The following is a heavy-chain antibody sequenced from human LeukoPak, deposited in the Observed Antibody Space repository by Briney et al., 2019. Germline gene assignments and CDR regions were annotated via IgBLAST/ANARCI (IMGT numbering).Heavy chain of an antibody. J-gene: IGHJ4*02. CDR1: GFNFDAYA. CDR2: ISADGGST. Sequence: GGSLRLSCAASGFNFDAYAMHWVRQAPGKGLQWISLISADGGSTYYADSVKGRFTISRDNSRNSLYLQMNSLTTEDTAFYYCAKDKAGTIVWYGRWAVGLFDYWGQGTLLTVSS. V-gene: IGHV3-43*02. D-gene: IGHD6-13*01. CDR3: AKDKAGTIVWYGRWAVGLFDY.